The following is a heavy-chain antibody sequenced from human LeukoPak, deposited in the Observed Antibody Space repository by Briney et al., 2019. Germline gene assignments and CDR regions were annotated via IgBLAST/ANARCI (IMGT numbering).Heavy chain of an antibody. CDR2: IKNKSNGETT. D-gene: IGHD2-2*01. V-gene: IGHV3-15*01. CDR3: ARGLCTSTSCYQGPFDF. J-gene: IGHJ4*02. Sequence: GGSLRLSCTASGFTFGDYAMSWVRQAPGKGLEWVGHIKNKSNGETTDYAAPVKGRFIISRDDSKNTLYLQMNSLRTEDTAVYYCARGLCTSTSCYQGPFDFWGQGTLVTVSS. CDR1: GFTFGDYA.